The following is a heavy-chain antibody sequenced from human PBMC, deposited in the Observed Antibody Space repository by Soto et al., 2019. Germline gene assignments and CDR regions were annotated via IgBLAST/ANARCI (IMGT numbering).Heavy chain of an antibody. CDR3: ARAHTMMILDRFDP. CDR1: GFKFRNYA. V-gene: IGHV3-33*01. D-gene: IGHD3-22*01. Sequence: AGGSLRLSCAASGFKFRNYAIHWVRQAPGKGLEWLAVIWFDGSKKYYADSVKGRFTISRDNSKNTVYLDMNSLTADDSGVFYCARAHTMMILDRFDPWGHGTQVTVSS. J-gene: IGHJ5*02. CDR2: IWFDGSKK.